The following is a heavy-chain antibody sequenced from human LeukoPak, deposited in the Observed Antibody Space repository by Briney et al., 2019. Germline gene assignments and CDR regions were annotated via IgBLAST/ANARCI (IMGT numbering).Heavy chain of an antibody. D-gene: IGHD3-3*01. J-gene: IGHJ3*02. CDR2: IYPGDSDT. CDR1: GYSFTSYW. CDR3: ARTHKAVRFLEPLGAFDI. V-gene: IGHV5-51*01. Sequence: GESLKISCKGSGYSFTSYWIGWVRQMPGKGLEWMGIIYPGDSDTRYSPSFQGQVTISADKSISTAYLQWSSLKASDTAMYYCARTHKAVRFLEPLGAFDIWGQGTMVTVSS.